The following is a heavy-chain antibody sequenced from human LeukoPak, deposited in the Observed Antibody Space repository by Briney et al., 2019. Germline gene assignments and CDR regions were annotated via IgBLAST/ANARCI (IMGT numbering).Heavy chain of an antibody. CDR2: ISGSGGST. CDR3: AKCYYGSGRPFDY. Sequence: QPGGSLRLSCAASGFTFSSYAMSWVRQAPGKGLEWVSAISGSGGSTYYADSVKGRFAISRDNSKNTLYLQMNSLRAEDTAVYYCAKCYYGSGRPFDYWGQGTLVTVSS. V-gene: IGHV3-23*01. J-gene: IGHJ4*02. D-gene: IGHD3-10*01. CDR1: GFTFSSYA.